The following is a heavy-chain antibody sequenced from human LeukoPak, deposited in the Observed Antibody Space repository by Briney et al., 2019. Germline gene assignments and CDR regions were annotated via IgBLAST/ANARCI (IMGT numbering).Heavy chain of an antibody. CDR1: GFTFSSYS. D-gene: IGHD2-15*01. CDR3: ASGYCSGGSCYYFDY. J-gene: IGHJ4*02. CDR2: ISSSSSYI. Sequence: PGGSLRLSCAASGFTFSSYSMNWVRQAPGKGLEWVSSISSSSSYIYYADSVKGRFTISRDNAKNSLYLQMHSLRAEDTAVYYCASGYCSGGSCYYFDYWGQGTLVTVSS. V-gene: IGHV3-21*01.